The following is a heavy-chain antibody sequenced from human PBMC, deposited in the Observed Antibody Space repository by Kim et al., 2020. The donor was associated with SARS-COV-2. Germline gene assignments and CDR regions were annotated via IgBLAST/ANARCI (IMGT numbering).Heavy chain of an antibody. CDR3: ASGQLLGELSPRYYYYGMDV. J-gene: IGHJ6*02. V-gene: IGHV4-31*03. CDR1: GGSISSGGYY. Sequence: SETLSLTCTVSGGSISSGGYYWSWIRQHPGKGLEWIGYIYYSGSTYYNPSLKSRVTISVDTSKNQFSLKLSSVTAADTAVYYCASGQLLGELSPRYYYYGMDVWGQGTTVTVSS. CDR2: IYYSGST. D-gene: IGHD3-16*02.